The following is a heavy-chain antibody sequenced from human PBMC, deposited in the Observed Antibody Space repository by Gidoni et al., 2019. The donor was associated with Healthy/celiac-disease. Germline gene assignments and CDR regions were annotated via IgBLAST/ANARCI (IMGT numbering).Heavy chain of an antibody. Sequence: EVQLVESGGGLVQPGGSLRLSCAASGFTFRSYWMSWVRQAPGKGLEWVANIKQDGSEKYYVDSVKGRFTISRDNAKNSLYLQMNSLRAEDTAVYYCARSRTRKYSGYDYDYWGQGTLVTVSS. CDR3: ARSRTRKYSGYDYDY. CDR2: IKQDGSEK. CDR1: GFTFRSYW. J-gene: IGHJ4*02. D-gene: IGHD5-12*01. V-gene: IGHV3-7*01.